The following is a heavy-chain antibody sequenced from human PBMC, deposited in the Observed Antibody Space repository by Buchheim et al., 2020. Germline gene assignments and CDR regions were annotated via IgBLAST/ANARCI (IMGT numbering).Heavy chain of an antibody. CDR3: ARDPGLGSSGWPPNDY. CDR1: GFTFSSYA. V-gene: IGHV3-30*04. D-gene: IGHD6-19*01. Sequence: QVQLVESGGGVVQPGRSLRLSCAASGFTFSSYAMHWVRQAPGKGLEWVAVISYDGSNKYYADSVKGRFTISRDNSKNTLYLQMNSLRAEDTAVYYCARDPGLGSSGWPPNDYWGQGTL. CDR2: ISYDGSNK. J-gene: IGHJ4*02.